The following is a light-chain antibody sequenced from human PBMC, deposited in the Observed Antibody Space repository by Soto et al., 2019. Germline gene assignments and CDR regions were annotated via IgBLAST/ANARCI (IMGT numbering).Light chain of an antibody. CDR3: QKYNSVPLT. V-gene: IGKV1-27*01. J-gene: IGKJ4*01. Sequence: DIQMTQSPSSLSASVGDRVTITCRASQDISNNLAWYQQKPGKVPKVLIYVASTLHSGVPSRFSGSGSGTDFTLTISSLQREDVATYYCQKYNSVPLTFGGGTKVELK. CDR1: QDISNN. CDR2: VAS.